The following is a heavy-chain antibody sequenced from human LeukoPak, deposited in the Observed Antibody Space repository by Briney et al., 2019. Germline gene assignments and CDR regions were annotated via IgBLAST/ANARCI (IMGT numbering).Heavy chain of an antibody. J-gene: IGHJ6*02. V-gene: IGHV3-66*01. Sequence: TGGSLRLSCAASGFTFSSYEMNWVRQAPGKGLEWVSVIYSGGSTYYADSVKGRVATSRDNSKNTVFLQMNSVRAEDTAVYYCARSYSNHLFGMDVWGQGTTVTVSS. CDR1: GFTFSSYE. D-gene: IGHD4-11*01. CDR3: ARSYSNHLFGMDV. CDR2: IYSGGST.